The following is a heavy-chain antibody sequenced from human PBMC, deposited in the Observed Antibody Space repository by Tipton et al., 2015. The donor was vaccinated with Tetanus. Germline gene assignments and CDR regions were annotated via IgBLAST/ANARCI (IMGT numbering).Heavy chain of an antibody. CDR2: IYPGDSDT. D-gene: IGHD2-8*01. Sequence: EVQLVQSGGEVKKPGESLKISCKGSGYIFNNYWIGWVRQKPGKGLEWMGIIYPGDSDTRYSPSFQGQVTISVDKSINTAFLQWSSLKASDTSIFYCARAHCTDGVCNFGFWGQGALVTVAS. V-gene: IGHV5-51*01. CDR3: ARAHCTDGVCNFGF. CDR1: GYIFNNYW. J-gene: IGHJ4*02.